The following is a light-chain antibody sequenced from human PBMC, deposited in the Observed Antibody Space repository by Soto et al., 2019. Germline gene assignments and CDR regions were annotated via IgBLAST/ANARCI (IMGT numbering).Light chain of an antibody. J-gene: IGLJ2*01. V-gene: IGLV2-14*01. CDR1: SSDVGGYNY. CDR2: QVT. Sequence: QSALTQPASVSGSPGQSITISCTGNSSDVGGYNYVSWYQHHPGKAPKLMISQVTNRPSGVSNRFSGSKSGNTASLTISGLQAEDEADYYCSSFTSSTAVVFGGGTKLTVL. CDR3: SSFTSSTAVV.